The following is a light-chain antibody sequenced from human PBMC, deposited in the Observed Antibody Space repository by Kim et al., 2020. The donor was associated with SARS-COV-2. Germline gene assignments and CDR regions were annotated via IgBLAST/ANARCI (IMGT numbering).Light chain of an antibody. CDR3: QQYGSSPRT. J-gene: IGKJ1*01. V-gene: IGKV3-20*01. CDR2: DAS. Sequence: EIVLTQSPGTLSLSPGERATLSCRASLSVSRNYLAWYQQKPGQAPRLLIYDASTRATGTPDRFSGSGSGTDFTLTINRLEPEEFAVYFCQQYGSSPRTFGQGTKVEIK. CDR1: LSVSRNY.